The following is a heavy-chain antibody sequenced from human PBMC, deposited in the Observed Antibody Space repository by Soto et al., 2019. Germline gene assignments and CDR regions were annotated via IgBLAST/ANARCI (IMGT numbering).Heavy chain of an antibody. D-gene: IGHD3-22*01. Sequence: PSETLSLTCTVSGGSIIGFYWSWMRQPPGRGLEWIGYIFYAGTTLYTPSLKSRVTISVDTSKNQFSLKLSSVTAADTAVYYCARHGRNTMIAQLRHYAMDVWGQGATVTVSS. V-gene: IGHV4-59*01. J-gene: IGHJ6*02. CDR2: IFYAGTT. CDR3: ARHGRNTMIAQLRHYAMDV. CDR1: GGSIIGFY.